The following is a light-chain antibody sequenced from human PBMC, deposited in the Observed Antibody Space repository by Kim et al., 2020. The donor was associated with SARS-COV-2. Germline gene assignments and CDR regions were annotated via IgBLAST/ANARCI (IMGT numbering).Light chain of an antibody. CDR3: SSYRSSGYV. V-gene: IGLV2-14*03. CDR1: SSDVVGYNY. CDR2: DVT. Sequence: PGQSITISCTGTSSDVVGYNYVSWYQQYPGKAPKLMLYDVTKRPSGVSNRFSGSKSGNTASLTISGLQAEDEADYYCSSYRSSGYVFGTGTKVTVL. J-gene: IGLJ1*01.